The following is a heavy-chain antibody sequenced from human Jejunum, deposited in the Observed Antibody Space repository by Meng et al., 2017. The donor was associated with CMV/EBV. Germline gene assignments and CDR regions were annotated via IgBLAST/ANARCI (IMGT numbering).Heavy chain of an antibody. D-gene: IGHD3-9*01. CDR2: ISWNSGAI. CDR3: AKSTRGYYDTTGYFES. Sequence: FRFDDYAMHWVRQAPGKGLEWVSGISWNSGAIGYADSIKGRFTISRDNGKNTLYLQMNDLRPEDTAFYYCAKSTRGYYDTTGYFESWGQGTPVTVSS. CDR1: FRFDDYA. J-gene: IGHJ4*02. V-gene: IGHV3-9*01.